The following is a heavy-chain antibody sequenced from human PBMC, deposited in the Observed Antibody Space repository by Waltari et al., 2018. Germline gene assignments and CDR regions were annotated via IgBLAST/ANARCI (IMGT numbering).Heavy chain of an antibody. CDR1: GYTFTSYD. Sequence: QVQLVQSGAEVKKPGASVKVSCKASGYTFTSYDINWVRQATGQGLEWMGWMNPSSGNTGYAQKCQGRVTMTRNTSISTAYMELSSLRSEDTAVYYCARVPSVWRWLTTRPQGFDYWGQGTLVTVSS. CDR3: ARVPSVWRWLTTRPQGFDY. J-gene: IGHJ4*02. V-gene: IGHV1-8*01. CDR2: MNPSSGNT. D-gene: IGHD6-6*01.